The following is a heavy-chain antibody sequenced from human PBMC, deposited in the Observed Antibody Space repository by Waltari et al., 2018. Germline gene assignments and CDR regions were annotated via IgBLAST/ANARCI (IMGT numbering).Heavy chain of an antibody. CDR1: GFTFSPSS. D-gene: IGHD3-3*01. J-gene: IGHJ3*02. CDR2: MSRSAANA. Sequence: EVQLVQSGGGLVTAGGYLRLSGTGSGFTFSPSSTNRYRQAPGRVLGWVASMSRSAANAHYTDSVKGRFTISRDTARNSLHLQMNSLRVEDTAIYYCASSKYFDFWIGYDALDIWGQGTTVAVS. CDR3: ASSKYFDFWIGYDALDI. V-gene: IGHV3-21*01.